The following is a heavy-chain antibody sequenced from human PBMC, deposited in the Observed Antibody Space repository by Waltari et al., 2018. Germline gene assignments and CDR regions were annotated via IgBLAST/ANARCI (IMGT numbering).Heavy chain of an antibody. CDR1: GATFSSHA. J-gene: IGHJ6*02. D-gene: IGHD1-26*01. Sequence: QVHLVQSGSEVKEPGSSVTVSCKASGATFSSHAVNWVRQAPGHGLGWMGRLIPAIGLVSSQQGFQDRVTFTADNSMTIVYMEVRSLTSEDTATYYCARGRVGPFGLDVWGQGTTVVVS. V-gene: IGHV1-69*04. CDR3: ARGRVGPFGLDV. CDR2: LIPAIGLV.